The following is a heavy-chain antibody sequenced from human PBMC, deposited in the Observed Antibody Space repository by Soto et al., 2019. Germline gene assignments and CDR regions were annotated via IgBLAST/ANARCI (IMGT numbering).Heavy chain of an antibody. CDR1: GFTFSSYG. CDR3: AKDFGGSTVTTWRNGMDV. CDR2: ISYDGSNK. Sequence: GGSLRLSCAASGFTFSSYGMHWVRQAPGKGLEWVAVISYDGSNKYYADSVKGRFTISRDNSKNTLYLQMNSLRAEDTAVYYCAKDFGGSTVTTWRNGMDVWGQGTTVTVSS. V-gene: IGHV3-30*18. D-gene: IGHD4-4*01. J-gene: IGHJ6*02.